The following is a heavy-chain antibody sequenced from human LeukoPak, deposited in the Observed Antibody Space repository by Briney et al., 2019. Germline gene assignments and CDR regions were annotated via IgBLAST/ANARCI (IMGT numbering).Heavy chain of an antibody. CDR3: ARIGADCSGGSCLWAP. D-gene: IGHD2-15*01. Sequence: GGSLRLSCAASGFTVSSNYMSWVPQAPGKGLECVSVIYIGGSIYYTDSVKGRFTLSRDNSKNTLYLQMNSLRAEDTAVYYCARIGADCSGGSCLWAPWGQGTLVTVSS. J-gene: IGHJ5*02. V-gene: IGHV3-66*01. CDR1: GFTVSSNY. CDR2: IYIGGSI.